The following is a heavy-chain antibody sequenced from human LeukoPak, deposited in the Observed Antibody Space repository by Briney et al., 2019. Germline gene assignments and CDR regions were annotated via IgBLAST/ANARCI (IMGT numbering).Heavy chain of an antibody. Sequence: LGESLKISCKGSGYTFTNYWIAWVRQMPGKGLEWMGIIYPGDSDTRYSPSFQGQVTISADKSISTAYLQWSSLKASDTAMYYCARPGYCSGGSCYSGIIDYWGQGTLVTVSS. CDR2: IYPGDSDT. J-gene: IGHJ4*02. V-gene: IGHV5-51*01. CDR1: GYTFTNYW. D-gene: IGHD2-15*01. CDR3: ARPGYCSGGSCYSGIIDY.